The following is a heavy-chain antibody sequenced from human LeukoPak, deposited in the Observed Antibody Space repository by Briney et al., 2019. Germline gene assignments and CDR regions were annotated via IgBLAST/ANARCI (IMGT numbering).Heavy chain of an antibody. J-gene: IGHJ4*02. CDR1: GFTFSSYG. CDR2: ISYDGSNK. Sequence: GGSLRLSCAASGFTFSSYGMHWVRQAPGKGLEWVAVISYDGSNKYYADSVKGRLTISRDNSKNTLYLQMNSLRAEDTAVYYCAKDPFGYFDWLLPDYWGQGTLVTVSS. CDR3: AKDPFGYFDWLLPDY. D-gene: IGHD3-9*01. V-gene: IGHV3-30*18.